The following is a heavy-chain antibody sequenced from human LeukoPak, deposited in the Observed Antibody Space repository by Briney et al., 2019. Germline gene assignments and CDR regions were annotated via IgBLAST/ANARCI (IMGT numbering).Heavy chain of an antibody. D-gene: IGHD2/OR15-2a*01. CDR1: GFTFSSCA. CDR3: ARRNSGNLQPFDY. CDR2: ISGSGDKT. Sequence: GGSLRLSCAASGFTFSSCAMTWVRQAPGKGLEWVSSISGSGDKTHYADSVKGRFTISRDNSKNTQYLQVNSLRAEDTGVYFCARRNSGNLQPFDYWGHGTLVTVSS. V-gene: IGHV3-23*01. J-gene: IGHJ4*01.